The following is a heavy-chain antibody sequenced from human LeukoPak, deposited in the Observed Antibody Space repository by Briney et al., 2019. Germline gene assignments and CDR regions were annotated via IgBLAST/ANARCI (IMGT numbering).Heavy chain of an antibody. D-gene: IGHD6-13*01. V-gene: IGHV3-64*01. Sequence: QPGGSLRLSCAASGFTFSSYAMHWVRQAPGKGLEYVSAISSNGGSTYYANSVKGRFTISRDNSKNTLYLQMGSLRAEDMAVYYCARAIGSWSRWYWFDPWGQGTLVTVSS. J-gene: IGHJ5*02. CDR2: ISSNGGST. CDR1: GFTFSSYA. CDR3: ARAIGSWSRWYWFDP.